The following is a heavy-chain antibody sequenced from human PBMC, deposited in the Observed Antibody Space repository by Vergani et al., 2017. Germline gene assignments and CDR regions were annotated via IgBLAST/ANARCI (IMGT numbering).Heavy chain of an antibody. CDR1: GFSIDNGYY. CDR2: IYRTGGT. CDR3: ARRSGIVYDIFSGTQYFFDF. D-gene: IGHD3-9*01. J-gene: IGHJ4*02. Sequence: QVQLQESGPGLVKPSETLSLTCAVSGFSIDNGYYWDWIRQPPGKGLELIGSIYRTGGTHFNPSLKSRVTISVDTSNNHFSLRLNSLTAADTAVYYCARRSGIVYDIFSGTQYFFDFWGQGTLVTVSS. V-gene: IGHV4-38-2*01.